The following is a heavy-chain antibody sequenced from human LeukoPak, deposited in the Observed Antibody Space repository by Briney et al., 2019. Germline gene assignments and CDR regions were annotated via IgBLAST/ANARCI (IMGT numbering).Heavy chain of an antibody. D-gene: IGHD2-2*01. CDR1: GFTFSSYA. V-gene: IGHV3-64*01. J-gene: IGHJ6*02. Sequence: GGSLRLSCAASGFTFSSYAMHWVRQAPGKGLEYVSAISSNGGSTYYANSVKGRFTISRDNSKNTLYLQMGILGAEDMAVYYCARVKYTSYYYYGMDVWGQGTTVTVSS. CDR2: ISSNGGST. CDR3: ARVKYTSYYYYGMDV.